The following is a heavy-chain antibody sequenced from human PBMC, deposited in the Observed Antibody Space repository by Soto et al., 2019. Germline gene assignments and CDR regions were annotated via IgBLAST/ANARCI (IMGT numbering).Heavy chain of an antibody. Sequence: GASVKVSCKASGYTFSTYYMHWVRQAPGQGYEWMGIINPSGGSTTYAQKFQGRVTMTRDTSTTTVYMELSSLKSEDTAVYYCARYDYNGYYFDYCGQGTLVTVSS. CDR3: ARYDYNGYYFDY. CDR2: INPSGGST. D-gene: IGHD4-4*01. J-gene: IGHJ4*02. V-gene: IGHV1-46*01. CDR1: GYTFSTYY.